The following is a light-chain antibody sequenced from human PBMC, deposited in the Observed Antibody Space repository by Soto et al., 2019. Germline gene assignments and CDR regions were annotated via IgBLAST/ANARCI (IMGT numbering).Light chain of an antibody. CDR3: ASWDDSLSGYV. V-gene: IGLV1-47*01. CDR1: TSNILRNY. Sequence: QSVLTQPPSASGNPGQRLTISCSGSTSNILRNYVYWYRQLPGTAPRLLISMNAQRPSVVPDRFSGSKSGTSASLAISGLRSEDEADYYCASWDDSLSGYVVGTGTKLTVL. CDR2: MNA. J-gene: IGLJ1*01.